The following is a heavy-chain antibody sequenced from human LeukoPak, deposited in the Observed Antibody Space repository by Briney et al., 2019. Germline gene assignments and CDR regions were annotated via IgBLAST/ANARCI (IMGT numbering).Heavy chain of an antibody. CDR3: SAYYNGRGDY. CDR2: SISRSGGVTT. Sequence: GGSLRLSCAASGVTFRNAWMTWVRQAPGRGLEWVGSSISRSGGVTTEYAATVKGRFTISRDDSRNTVYLQMNSLKIEDTAVYYCSAYYNGRGDYWGQGTLVTVSS. V-gene: IGHV3-15*01. J-gene: IGHJ4*02. CDR1: GVTFRNAW. D-gene: IGHD3-10*01.